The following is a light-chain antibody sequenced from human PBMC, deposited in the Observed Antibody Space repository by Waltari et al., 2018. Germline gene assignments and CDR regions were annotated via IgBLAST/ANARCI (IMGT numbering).Light chain of an antibody. CDR3: QQYSSSSMFS. Sequence: DIHLTQSPSPLPASVGDRVTITCRASQSISTSLAWFQQKPGNPPKLLIYKTFNLERGVPSRFSGSGSGTEFTLTITSLQPDDFATYYCQQYSSSSMFSFGQGTKLEIK. CDR2: KTF. V-gene: IGKV1-5*03. CDR1: QSISTS. J-gene: IGKJ2*03.